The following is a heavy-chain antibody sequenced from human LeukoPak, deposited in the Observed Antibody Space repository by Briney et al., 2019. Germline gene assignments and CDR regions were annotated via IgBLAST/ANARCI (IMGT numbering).Heavy chain of an antibody. J-gene: IGHJ3*02. CDR3: ARDGDTATDAFDI. V-gene: IGHV4-31*03. CDR1: GGSISSGGYY. CDR2: IYYSGST. Sequence: SQTLSLTCTVSGGSISSGGYYWSWIRQHPGKGLEWIGYIYYSGSTYYNPSLESRVTISVDTSKNQFSLKLSSVTAADTAVYYCARDGDTATDAFDIWGQGTMVTVSS. D-gene: IGHD5-18*01.